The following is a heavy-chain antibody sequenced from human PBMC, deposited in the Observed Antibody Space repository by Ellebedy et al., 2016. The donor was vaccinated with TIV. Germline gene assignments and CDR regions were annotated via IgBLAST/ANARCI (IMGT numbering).Heavy chain of an antibody. CDR1: GFTFNTYT. V-gene: IGHV3-21*06. J-gene: IGHJ4*01. Sequence: GESLKISCAASGFTFNTYTMNWVRQAPGKGLEWVSSFSSSSTYIYYGDSVKGRFTISRDNAKSSLYLEMSSLRVEDTAVYYCARGVRGWHLDYWGQGALVTVSS. CDR2: FSSSSTYI. D-gene: IGHD6-19*01. CDR3: ARGVRGWHLDY.